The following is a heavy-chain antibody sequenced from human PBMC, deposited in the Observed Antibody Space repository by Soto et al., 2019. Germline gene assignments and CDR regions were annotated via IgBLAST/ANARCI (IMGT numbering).Heavy chain of an antibody. CDR2: INHSGNT. CDR1: GKSLSGYY. V-gene: IGHV4-34*01. CDR3: ARHHVRGRTIAGAAEF. Sequence: QVQLQQWGAGLLKPSETLSLTCAVYGKSLSGYYWSWIRQPPGKALEWIGEINHSGNTTYNPSLKSRFTISVDTSKNQLFLNLSSVTAADTAMYFCARHHVRGRTIAGAAEFWGQGTLVXVSS. D-gene: IGHD1-26*01. J-gene: IGHJ4*02.